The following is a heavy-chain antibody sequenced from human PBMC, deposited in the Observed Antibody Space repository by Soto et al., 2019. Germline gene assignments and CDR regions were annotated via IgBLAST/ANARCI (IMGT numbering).Heavy chain of an antibody. CDR1: GGSISSSNW. J-gene: IGHJ5*02. CDR3: ARDLAIDSSSSGWFDP. D-gene: IGHD6-13*01. V-gene: IGHV4-4*02. CDR2: IYHSGST. Sequence: QVQLQESGPGLVKPSGTLSLTCAVSGGSISSSNWWSWVRQPPGKGLEWIGEIYHSGSTNYNPSLQRRVIISADKSKNLCALKLRSVTAADTAVYYCARDLAIDSSSSGWFDPWGQGTLVTVSS.